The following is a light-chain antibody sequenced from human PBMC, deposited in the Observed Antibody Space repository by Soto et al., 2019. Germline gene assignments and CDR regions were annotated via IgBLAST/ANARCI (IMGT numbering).Light chain of an antibody. CDR3: SSYTSSNSLV. Sequence: QSVLTQPASVSGSPGQSITISCTGTSSDVGACDYVSWYQQHPGKAPKLLIYGVTNRPSGVSDRFSGSKSGNSASLTISGLQADDEADYHCSSYTSSNSLVFGGGTKLTVL. J-gene: IGLJ3*02. V-gene: IGLV2-14*01. CDR1: SSDVGACDY. CDR2: GVT.